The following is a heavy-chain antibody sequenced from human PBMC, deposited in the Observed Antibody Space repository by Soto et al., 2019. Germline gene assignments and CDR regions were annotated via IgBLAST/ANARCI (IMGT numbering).Heavy chain of an antibody. V-gene: IGHV3-23*01. CDR3: ARERGSGWTFDY. J-gene: IGHJ4*02. CDR1: GFTFSSYA. D-gene: IGHD6-19*01. Sequence: GSLRLSCAASGFTFSSYAMSWVRQAPGKGLEWVSVISGSGDSTYYADSVKGRFTISRDNSKNTLYLQMNSLRAEDTAVYYCARERGSGWTFDYWGQGTLVTAPQ. CDR2: ISGSGDST.